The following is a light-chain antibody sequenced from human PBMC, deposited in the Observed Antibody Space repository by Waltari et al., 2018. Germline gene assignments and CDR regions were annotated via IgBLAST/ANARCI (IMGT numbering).Light chain of an antibody. V-gene: IGKV3-20*01. Sequence: EIVLTQSPGTLSLSPGERATLSCRASQSVASNYLAWYQQKPGQAPRLLMYTASSRAIGIPDRFSGSGSGTDFTLTISRLEPEDFAVYYCQQYGTSPLTFGGGTRVDLK. J-gene: IGKJ4*01. CDR1: QSVASNY. CDR2: TAS. CDR3: QQYGTSPLT.